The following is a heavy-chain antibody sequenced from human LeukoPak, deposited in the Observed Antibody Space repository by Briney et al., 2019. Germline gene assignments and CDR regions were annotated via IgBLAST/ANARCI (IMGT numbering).Heavy chain of an antibody. D-gene: IGHD2-15*01. CDR3: ARRDCSGGSCYSSSYYYYYYYMDV. J-gene: IGHJ6*03. Sequence: PSETLSLTCTVSDYSISSGYYWGWIRQPPGKGLGWIGSVFHNGDTYYNPSLKSRVTISVDTSKNQFSLKLSSVTAADTAVYYCARRDCSGGSCYSSSYYYYYYYMDVWGKGTTVTVSS. CDR2: VFHNGDT. V-gene: IGHV4-38-2*02. CDR1: DYSISSGYY.